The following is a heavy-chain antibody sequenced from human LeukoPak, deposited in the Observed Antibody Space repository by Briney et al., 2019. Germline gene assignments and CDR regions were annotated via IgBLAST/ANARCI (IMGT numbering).Heavy chain of an antibody. V-gene: IGHV1-8*02. J-gene: IGHJ5*02. CDR3: ARRRTTKKINWFDP. D-gene: IGHD1-1*01. Sequence: ASVKVSCKASGYTFTSYDINWVRQATGQGLEWMGWMNPNSGNTGYAQKLQGRVTMTRNTSISTAYMELSSLRSEDTAVYYCARRRTTKKINWFDPWGQGTLVTVSS. CDR2: MNPNSGNT. CDR1: GYTFTSYD.